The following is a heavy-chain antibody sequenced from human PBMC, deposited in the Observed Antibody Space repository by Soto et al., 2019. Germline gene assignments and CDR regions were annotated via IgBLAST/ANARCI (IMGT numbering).Heavy chain of an antibody. CDR3: AREAVAGTRSLDY. V-gene: IGHV1-69*13. J-gene: IGHJ4*02. CDR1: GGTFSSYA. Sequence: ASVKVSCKASGGTFSSYAISWVRQAPGQGLKWMGGIIPIFGTANYAQKFQGRVTITADESTSTAYMELSSLRSEDTAVYYCAREAVAGTRSLDYWGQGTLVTVSS. D-gene: IGHD6-19*01. CDR2: IIPIFGTA.